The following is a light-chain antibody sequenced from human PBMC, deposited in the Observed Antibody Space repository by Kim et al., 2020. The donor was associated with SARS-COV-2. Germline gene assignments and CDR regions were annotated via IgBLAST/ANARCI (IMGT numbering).Light chain of an antibody. CDR3: QQYGSPST. V-gene: IGKV3-20*01. CDR2: GAS. CDR1: QSVRSRY. Sequence: SLSPGKRATLACRAGQSVRSRYLTCYQRKPGQAPMLLIYGASSRATGITDRFSGSGSGTDFTLTISRLEPEDFAVYYCQQYGSPSTFGGGTKVEIK. J-gene: IGKJ4*01.